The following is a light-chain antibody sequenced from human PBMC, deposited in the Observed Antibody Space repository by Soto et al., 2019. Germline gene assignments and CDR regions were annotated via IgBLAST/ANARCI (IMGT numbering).Light chain of an antibody. Sequence: QSVLTQPASVSESPGQSVTISCTGTSSDVGGYDYVSWYQQHPGKAPQLLIYDVSIRPSGVSDRFSGSKSGNTASLTISGLQAEDEADYYCNSYTSSSTVAFGGGTKLNVL. CDR2: DVS. J-gene: IGLJ2*01. CDR1: SSDVGGYDY. CDR3: NSYTSSSTVA. V-gene: IGLV2-14*01.